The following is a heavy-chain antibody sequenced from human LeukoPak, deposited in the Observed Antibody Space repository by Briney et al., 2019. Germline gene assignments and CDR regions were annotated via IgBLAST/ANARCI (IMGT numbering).Heavy chain of an antibody. Sequence: SETLSLTCTVSGGSVSSGSYYWSWIRQPPGKGLEWIGYIYYSGSTNYNPSLKSRVTISVDTSKNQFSLKLSSVTAADTAVYYCARAKSSGYYSDLDYWGQGTLVTVSS. V-gene: IGHV4-61*01. CDR2: IYYSGST. D-gene: IGHD3-22*01. CDR3: ARAKSSGYYSDLDY. CDR1: GGSVSSGSYY. J-gene: IGHJ4*02.